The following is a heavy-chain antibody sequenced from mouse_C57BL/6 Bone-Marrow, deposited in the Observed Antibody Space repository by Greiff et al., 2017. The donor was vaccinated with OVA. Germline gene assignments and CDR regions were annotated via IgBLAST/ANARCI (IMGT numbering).Heavy chain of an antibody. J-gene: IGHJ1*03. CDR2: IYPGSGNT. V-gene: IGHV1-76*01. CDR1: GYTFTDYY. CDR3: AREIYYGNFDV. Sequence: QVQLQQSGAELVRPGASVKLSCKASGYTFTDYYINWVKQRPGQGLEWIARIYPGSGNTYYNEKFKGKATLTAEKSSSTAYMQLSRLTSEDSAVYFCAREIYYGNFDVWGTGTTVTVSS. D-gene: IGHD2-1*01.